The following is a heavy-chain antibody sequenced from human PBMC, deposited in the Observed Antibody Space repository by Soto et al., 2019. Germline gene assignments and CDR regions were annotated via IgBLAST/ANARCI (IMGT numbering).Heavy chain of an antibody. V-gene: IGHV1-46*03. Sequence: QVQLVQSGAEVKKPGASVRLSCKTSGYIFTKFYIHWVRQAPAHGLAWMRIMNPSGNATGFAQKFQVRLTTIRETSTGTVYLDMISLRIDDTAVYFCARDVGDSEAFDFWSPGTVVTVSS. CDR3: ARDVGDSEAFDF. CDR2: MNPSGNAT. CDR1: GYIFTKFY. D-gene: IGHD4-17*01. J-gene: IGHJ3*01.